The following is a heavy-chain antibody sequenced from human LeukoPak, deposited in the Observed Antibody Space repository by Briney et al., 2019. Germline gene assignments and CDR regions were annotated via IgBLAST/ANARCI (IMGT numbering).Heavy chain of an antibody. D-gene: IGHD3-9*01. CDR1: GYTFSTCA. V-gene: IGHV1-69*04. J-gene: IGHJ6*02. CDR3: ARGDYYDILTGYADYYYGMDV. Sequence: ASVKVSCKASGYTFSTCAMSWMRQAPGQGLEWMGRIIPILDITNYAQKFQGRVTITADKFTSTAYMELGSLRSEDSAVYYCARGDYYDILTGYADYYYGMDVWGQGTTVTVSS. CDR2: IIPILDIT.